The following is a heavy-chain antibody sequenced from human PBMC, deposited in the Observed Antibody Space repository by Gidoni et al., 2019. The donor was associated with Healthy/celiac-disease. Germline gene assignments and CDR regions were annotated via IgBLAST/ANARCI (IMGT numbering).Heavy chain of an antibody. D-gene: IGHD1-1*01. V-gene: IGHV4-38-2*02. CDR3: ERDNDAPVLAVDI. CDR1: GSSISSGYY. Sequence: QLQLQESGPGLVQPSETLSLTCAVSGSSISSGYYWGWIRQPPGKGLEWIGSIYHSGSTYYNTSLKSRVTISGDKSKNQFSLKLSCVTAADTAVYYCERDNDAPVLAVDIWGQGTMGTVSS. CDR2: IYHSGST. J-gene: IGHJ3*02.